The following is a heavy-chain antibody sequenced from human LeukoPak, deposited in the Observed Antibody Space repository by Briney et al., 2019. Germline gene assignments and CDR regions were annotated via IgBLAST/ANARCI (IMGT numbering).Heavy chain of an antibody. D-gene: IGHD6-19*01. CDR1: GGSISSSSYY. V-gene: IGHV3-23*01. J-gene: IGHJ4*02. Sequence: ETLSLTCTVSGGSISSSSYYWGWIRQPPGKGLEWVSAISGSGGSTCYADSVKGRFTISRDNSKNTLYLQMNSLRAEDTAVYYCAKGKDDSSGWYFFYWGQGTLVTVSS. CDR2: ISGSGGST. CDR3: AKGKDDSSGWYFFY.